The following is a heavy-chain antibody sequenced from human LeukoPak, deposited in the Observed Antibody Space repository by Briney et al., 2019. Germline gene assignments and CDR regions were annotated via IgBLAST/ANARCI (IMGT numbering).Heavy chain of an antibody. D-gene: IGHD3-22*01. J-gene: IGHJ4*02. Sequence: SETLSLTCAVSGYSISSGYYWGWIRQTPGKGLEWIGNIYHSGSTYYNPSLKSRVTILIDTSKNQFSLKLSSVTAADTAVYYCAGKYYYHSSGYFYVDYWGQGTLVTVSS. CDR3: AGKYYYHSSGYFYVDY. CDR2: IYHSGST. CDR1: GYSISSGYY. V-gene: IGHV4-38-2*01.